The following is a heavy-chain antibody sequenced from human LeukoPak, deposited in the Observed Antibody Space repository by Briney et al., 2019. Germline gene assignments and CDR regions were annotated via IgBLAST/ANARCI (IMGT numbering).Heavy chain of an antibody. CDR1: GFTFSSYA. CDR3: AKWWSPTGNYDY. D-gene: IGHD1-7*01. Sequence: GGSLRLSCAASGFTFSSYAMSWVRQAPGKGLEWVSAISGSGDNTYYADSVRGRFTISRDNSKNTVFLQMNSLSAEDTAVYYCAKWWSPTGNYDYWGQGTLVTVSA. CDR2: ISGSGDNT. V-gene: IGHV3-23*01. J-gene: IGHJ4*02.